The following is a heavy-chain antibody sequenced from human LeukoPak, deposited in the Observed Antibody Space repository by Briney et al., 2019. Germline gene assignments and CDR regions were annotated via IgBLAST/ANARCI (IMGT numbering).Heavy chain of an antibody. J-gene: IGHJ4*02. D-gene: IGHD3-16*01. CDR1: GDTFSRYA. Sequence: GASVKVSCKASGDTFSRYAINWVRQAPGQGPEWMGRTTPFLGIANYPQKFQGRVTITADESTTTVYMELSSLRSEDTAVYYCAREACREVGLMWPRLGGQDCRYDHWGQGTLVTVSS. CDR2: TTPFLGIA. CDR3: AREACREVGLMWPRLGGQDCRYDH. V-gene: IGHV1-69*04.